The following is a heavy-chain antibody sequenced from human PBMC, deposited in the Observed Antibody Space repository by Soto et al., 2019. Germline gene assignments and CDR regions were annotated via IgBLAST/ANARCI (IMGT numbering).Heavy chain of an antibody. V-gene: IGHV3-30*04. D-gene: IGHD3-3*01. J-gene: IGHJ4*02. CDR1: GFTFTRHA. CDR3: AREAIFGVVREYYFDY. CDR2: ISSDGRNK. Sequence: QVQLVESGGGVVQPGRSLRLSCAASGFTFTRHAMHWVRQAPGKGLECVAVISSDGRNKYYADSVKGQFTISRDNSKNTLYLQMDSLRVEDTAVYYCAREAIFGVVREYYFDYWGQGTLSPSPQ.